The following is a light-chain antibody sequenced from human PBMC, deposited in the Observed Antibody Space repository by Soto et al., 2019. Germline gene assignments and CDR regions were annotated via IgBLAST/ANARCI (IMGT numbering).Light chain of an antibody. V-gene: IGKV3-20*01. CDR2: GAS. CDR3: QQYGSSPDT. Sequence: EIVLTQSPGTLSLSPGERATLSCRASQRVSSSYLAWYQQKPGQAPRLLIYGASIRATGIPDRFSGSGSGTGFTLTISRLEPEDCAVYYWQQYGSSPDTFGQGTKVEI. CDR1: QRVSSSY. J-gene: IGKJ1*01.